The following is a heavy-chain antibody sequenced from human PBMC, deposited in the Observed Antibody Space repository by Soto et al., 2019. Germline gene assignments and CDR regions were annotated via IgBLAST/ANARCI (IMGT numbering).Heavy chain of an antibody. CDR2: ISGSSTYI. V-gene: IGHV3-21*01. CDR1: GFTFSDYK. J-gene: IGHJ5*02. CDR3: AREELPPGTSFNSWFDP. Sequence: GGSLRLSCVGSGFTFSDYKMNWVRQAPGQGLEWVSSISGSSTYIYYADSVRGRFTISRDNAKNSVHLQMNSLRVEDTAVYFCAREELPPGTSFNSWFDPWGQGTLVTVSS. D-gene: IGHD1-1*01.